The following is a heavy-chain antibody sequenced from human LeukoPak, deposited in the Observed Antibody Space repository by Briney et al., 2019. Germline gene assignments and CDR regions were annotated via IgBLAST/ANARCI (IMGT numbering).Heavy chain of an antibody. CDR3: ARDYGLAVAGREYTWFDP. J-gene: IGHJ5*02. D-gene: IGHD6-19*01. CDR1: GFTFSSYG. CDR2: IWHDGSNK. Sequence: TGGSLRLSCAASGFTFSSYGMHWVRQAPGKGLEWVAVIWHDGSNKYYADSVKGRFTISRDNSKNTLYLQMNSLRAEDTAVYYCARDYGLAVAGREYTWFDPWGQGTRVTVSS. V-gene: IGHV3-33*01.